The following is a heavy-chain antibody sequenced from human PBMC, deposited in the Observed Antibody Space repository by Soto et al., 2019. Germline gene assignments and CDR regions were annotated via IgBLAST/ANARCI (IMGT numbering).Heavy chain of an antibody. CDR3: AKDRITMIVVVTSSLLSDY. CDR1: GFTFSSYG. Sequence: PGGSLRLSCAASGFTFSSYGMHWVRQVPGKGLEWVAVISYDGSNKYYADSVKGRFTISRDNSKNTLYLQMNSLRAEDTAVYYCAKDRITMIVVVTSSLLSDYWGQGTLVTVSS. V-gene: IGHV3-30*18. CDR2: ISYDGSNK. D-gene: IGHD3-22*01. J-gene: IGHJ4*02.